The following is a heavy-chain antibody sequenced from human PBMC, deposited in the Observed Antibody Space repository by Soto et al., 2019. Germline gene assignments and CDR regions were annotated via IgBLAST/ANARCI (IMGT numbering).Heavy chain of an antibody. V-gene: IGHV3-30*18. CDR1: GFTFSSYG. J-gene: IGHJ4*02. Sequence: QVQLVESGGGVVQPGRSLRLSCAASGFTFSSYGMHWVRQTPGKGLEWVAVISYDGSSKDYADSVKGRFTTSRDNPQNTLYLQMKSLRTEDTAVYYCAKARDPWNLGGFDCWGQGTLVTVSS. D-gene: IGHD1-1*01. CDR2: ISYDGSSK. CDR3: AKARDPWNLGGFDC.